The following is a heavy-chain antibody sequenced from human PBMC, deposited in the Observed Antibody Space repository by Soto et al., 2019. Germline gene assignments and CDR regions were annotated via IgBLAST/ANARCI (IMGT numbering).Heavy chain of an antibody. V-gene: IGHV3-30*18. J-gene: IGHJ3*02. Sequence: GGSLRLSCAASGFTFSSYGMHWVRQAPGKGLEWVAVISYDGSNKYYADSVKGRFTISRDNSKNTLYLQMNSLRAEDTAVYYCAKIALLRYFDWPDNDAFDIWGQGTMVTVSS. CDR2: ISYDGSNK. CDR3: AKIALLRYFDWPDNDAFDI. D-gene: IGHD3-9*01. CDR1: GFTFSSYG.